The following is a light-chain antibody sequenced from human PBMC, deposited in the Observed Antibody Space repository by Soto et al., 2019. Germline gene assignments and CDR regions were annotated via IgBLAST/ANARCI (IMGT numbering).Light chain of an antibody. CDR3: SSYTSSSTEV. CDR2: DVS. J-gene: IGLJ2*01. Sequence: QSVLTQPASVSGSPGQSITISCTGTSSDVGGYNYVSWYQQHPGKAPKLMIYDVSNRPSGVSNRISDSKSGNKASLTISGLQAEHEADYYCSSYTSSSTEVFGGGTKLTV. V-gene: IGLV2-14*01. CDR1: SSDVGGYNY.